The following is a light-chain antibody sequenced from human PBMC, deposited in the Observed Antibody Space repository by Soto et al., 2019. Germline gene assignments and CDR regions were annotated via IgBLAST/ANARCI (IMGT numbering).Light chain of an antibody. CDR2: DAS. CDR1: QSVSSN. J-gene: IGKJ5*01. CDR3: QQYHNSPIT. V-gene: IGKV3-15*01. Sequence: EILITQSPAALSVSPGESATLSCRASQSVSSNLAWHQQKHGQAPRILMYDASTRATGISARFRGSGSGTEFTLPISRLQSEDFSVYYCQQYHNSPITFGQGTRLEIK.